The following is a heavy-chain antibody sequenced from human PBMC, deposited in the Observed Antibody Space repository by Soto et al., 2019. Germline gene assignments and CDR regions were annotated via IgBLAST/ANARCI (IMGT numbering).Heavy chain of an antibody. CDR1: GGSISSGGYY. Sequence: PSETLSLTCTVSGGSISSGGYYWSWIRQHPGKGLEWSGYIYYSGSTYYNPSLKSRVTISVDTSKNQFSLKLSSVTAADTAVYYCARGQMSGGYCYWGQGTLVTVSS. CDR3: ARGQMSGGYCY. CDR2: IYYSGST. J-gene: IGHJ4*02. V-gene: IGHV4-31*03. D-gene: IGHD2-21*01.